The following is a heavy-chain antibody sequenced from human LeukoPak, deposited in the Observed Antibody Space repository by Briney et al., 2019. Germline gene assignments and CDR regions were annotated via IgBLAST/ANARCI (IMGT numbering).Heavy chain of an antibody. Sequence: GGSLRLSCAASGFTFSDYYMSWIRQAPGKGLEWVSYISSIGSTIYYADSVKGRFTISRDNAKNSLYLQMNSLRAEDTAVYYCARASRDGSDRGGDFDYWGQGTLVTVSS. CDR1: GFTFSDYY. CDR3: ARASRDGSDRGGDFDY. J-gene: IGHJ4*02. V-gene: IGHV3-11*01. D-gene: IGHD5-24*01. CDR2: ISSIGSTI.